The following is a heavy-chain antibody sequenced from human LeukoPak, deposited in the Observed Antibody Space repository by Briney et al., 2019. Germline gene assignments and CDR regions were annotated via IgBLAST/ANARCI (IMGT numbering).Heavy chain of an antibody. J-gene: IGHJ5*02. CDR1: GYRFTNYW. CDR3: AGAAVGTQSPMVGDWFDP. CDR2: IYPGDSHT. V-gene: IGHV5-51*01. D-gene: IGHD6-13*01. Sequence: GESLKISCKGSGYRFTNYWIAWVRQMPGKGLEWMGIIYPGDSHTRYSPSFQGQVIISVDKSISTAYLQWNSLKASDSAVYYCAGAAVGTQSPMVGDWFDPWGQRTLVTVSS.